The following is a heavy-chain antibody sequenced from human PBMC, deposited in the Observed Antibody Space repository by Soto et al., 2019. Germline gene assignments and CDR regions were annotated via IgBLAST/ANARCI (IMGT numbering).Heavy chain of an antibody. CDR1: GFRVSEYS. Sequence: PGCCMALSSGAAGFRVSEYSINWVCQDPEKELEWVSYITTSSSPTYYADSVKGRFTISRDNVKNSLYLQMNSLRDEDTAVYYCARDAYNALTGLRHAFYVWGQGTKVTVS. CDR2: ITTSSSPT. J-gene: IGHJ3*01. D-gene: IGHD3-9*01. CDR3: ARDAYNALTGLRHAFYV. V-gene: IGHV3-48*02.